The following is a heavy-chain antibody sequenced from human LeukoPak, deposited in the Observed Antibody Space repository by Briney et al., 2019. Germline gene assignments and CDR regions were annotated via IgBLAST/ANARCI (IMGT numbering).Heavy chain of an antibody. CDR3: ARVIDGYSSSPTFNYYYMDV. V-gene: IGHV3-7*01. CDR1: GFTFSSYW. D-gene: IGHD6-13*01. Sequence: GGSLRLSCAASGFTFSSYWMSWVRQAPGKGLEWVANIKQDGSEKYYVDSVKGRFTISRDNAKNSLYLQMNSLRAEDTAVYYCARVIDGYSSSPTFNYYYMDVWGKGTTVNVSS. J-gene: IGHJ6*03. CDR2: IKQDGSEK.